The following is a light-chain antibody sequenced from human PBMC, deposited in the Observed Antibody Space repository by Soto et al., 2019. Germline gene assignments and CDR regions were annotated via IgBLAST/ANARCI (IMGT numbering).Light chain of an antibody. J-gene: IGKJ2*01. CDR1: QSVSSN. Sequence: EIVMTQSPATLSVSPGERATLSCRASQSVSSNLAWYQQKPGQAPRLLIYGASTSATGIPARFSGSGSGTEFTITVSSLPSEDFAVYYCHQYNKWPPYTFGQGTKLEIK. CDR2: GAS. V-gene: IGKV3-15*01. CDR3: HQYNKWPPYT.